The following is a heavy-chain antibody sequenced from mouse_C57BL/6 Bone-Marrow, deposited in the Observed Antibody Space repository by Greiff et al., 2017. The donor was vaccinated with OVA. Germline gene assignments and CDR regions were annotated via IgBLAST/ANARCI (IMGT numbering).Heavy chain of an antibody. J-gene: IGHJ2*01. CDR1: GYTFTSYW. CDR3: ALITPFDY. CDR2: IDPSDSET. Sequence: VQLQQSGAELVRPGSSVKLSCKASGYTFTSYWMHWVKQRPIQGLEWIGNIDPSDSETHYNQKFKDKATLTVDKSSSTAYMQLSSLTSEDSAVYYRALITPFDYWGQGTTLTVSS. D-gene: IGHD1-1*01. V-gene: IGHV1-52*01.